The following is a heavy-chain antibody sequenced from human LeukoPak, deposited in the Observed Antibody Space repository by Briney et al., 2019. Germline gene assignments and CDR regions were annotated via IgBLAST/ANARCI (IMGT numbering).Heavy chain of an antibody. CDR3: ARRGAFDY. J-gene: IGHJ4*02. V-gene: IGHV3-64*01. CDR1: GFTFSSYA. Sequence: PGGSLRLSCAASGFTFSSYAMHWVRQAPGKGLEYVSAISSNGGSTYYANSVKGRFTISRDNSKNTLYLQMGSLRAEDMAVYYCARRGAFDYWGQGTLVTVSS. CDR2: ISSNGGST.